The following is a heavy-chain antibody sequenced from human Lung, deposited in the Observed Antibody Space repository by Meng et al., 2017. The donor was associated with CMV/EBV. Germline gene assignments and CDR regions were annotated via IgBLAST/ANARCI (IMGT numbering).Heavy chain of an antibody. V-gene: IGHV1-18*01. CDR2: ISAYNGNT. Sequence: QAQRVQSGGGVKKPGASVKVSCKASGYTFTNYGITWVRQAPGQGLEWMGWISAYNGNTNYAQTLQGRLTMTTDTSTSTACMELRSLRSDDTAVYYCARVEVGITSGDYWGQGTLVTVSS. CDR3: ARVEVGITSGDY. CDR1: GYTFTNYG. J-gene: IGHJ4*02. D-gene: IGHD1-26*01.